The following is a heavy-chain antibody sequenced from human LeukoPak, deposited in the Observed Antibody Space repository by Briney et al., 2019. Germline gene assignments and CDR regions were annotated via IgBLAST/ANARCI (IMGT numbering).Heavy chain of an antibody. Sequence: PGGSLRLSCAASGFTFSSYEMNWVRQAPGKGLEWVANIKQDGSEKYYVDSVKGRFTISRDNAKNSLYLQMNSLRAEDTAVYYCASRRDGYNYWGQGTLVTVSS. V-gene: IGHV3-7*01. J-gene: IGHJ4*02. CDR2: IKQDGSEK. D-gene: IGHD5-24*01. CDR1: GFTFSSYE. CDR3: ASRRDGYNY.